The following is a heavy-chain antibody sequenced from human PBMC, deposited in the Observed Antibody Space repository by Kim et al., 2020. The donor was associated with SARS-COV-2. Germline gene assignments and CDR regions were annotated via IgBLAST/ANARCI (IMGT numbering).Heavy chain of an antibody. D-gene: IGHD3-10*01. J-gene: IGHJ6*02. CDR3: AKSLGYGEAFCYYYGMDV. V-gene: IGHV3-23*01. Sequence: GGSLRLSCAATGFTFRSYAMSWVRQAPGKGLEWVSAISGSGANTYYADSVRGRFTISRDKSKNTLYLQMNSLRIDDTALYYCAKSLGYGEAFCYYYGMDVWGQGTTVIVSS. CDR2: ISGSGANT. CDR1: GFTFRSYA.